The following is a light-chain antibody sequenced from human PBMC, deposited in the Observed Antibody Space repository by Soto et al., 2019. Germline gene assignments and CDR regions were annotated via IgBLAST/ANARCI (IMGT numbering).Light chain of an antibody. V-gene: IGLV2-14*03. Sequence: YVLTQPASVAGSPGQSINISCTGTSSDVGGYDSVSWYQQHPGRAPKLIIYGVNNRPSGVSNRFSASKSADTASLTISGLQAEDEANYYCCSYTTSTTYVFGTGTKVTVL. J-gene: IGLJ1*01. CDR2: GVN. CDR1: SSDVGGYDS. CDR3: CSYTTSTTYV.